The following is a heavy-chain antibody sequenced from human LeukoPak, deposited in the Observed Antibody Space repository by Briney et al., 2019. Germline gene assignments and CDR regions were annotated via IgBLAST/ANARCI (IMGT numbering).Heavy chain of an antibody. Sequence: ASVKVSCKASGYTFTGYYMHWVRQAPGQGLEWMGIINPSGGSTSYAQKFQGRVTMTRDMSTSTVYMELSSLRSEDTAVYYCARAGFGIFNWFDPWGQGTLVTVSS. CDR2: INPSGGST. J-gene: IGHJ5*02. CDR3: ARAGFGIFNWFDP. D-gene: IGHD3-10*01. CDR1: GYTFTGYY. V-gene: IGHV1-46*01.